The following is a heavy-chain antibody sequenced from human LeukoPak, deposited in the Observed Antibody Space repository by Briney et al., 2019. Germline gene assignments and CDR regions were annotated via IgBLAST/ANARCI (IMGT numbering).Heavy chain of an antibody. CDR2: ISSSSSYI. D-gene: IGHD5-24*01. CDR1: GFTFSSYS. Sequence: GGSLRLSCAASGFTFSSYSMNWVRQAPGKGLEWVSSISSSSSYIYYADSVKGRFTISRDNAKNSLYLQMNSLRAEDTAVYYCARDRGWQQFDFWGQGTLVTVSS. V-gene: IGHV3-21*01. CDR3: ARDRGWQQFDF. J-gene: IGHJ4*02.